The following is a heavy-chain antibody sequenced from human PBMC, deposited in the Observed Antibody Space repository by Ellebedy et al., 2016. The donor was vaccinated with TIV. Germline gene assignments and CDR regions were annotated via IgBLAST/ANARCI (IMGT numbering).Heavy chain of an antibody. CDR1: GFTFSSFA. J-gene: IGHJ4*02. CDR3: AKSPGDITMILDY. CDR2: ISHTGTRT. Sequence: GESLKISCAASGFTFSSFAMTWVRQAPGKGLEWVSTISHTGTRTYYTDSVEGRFIISRDTSKKTLYLQMNGLRAEDTAIYYCAKSPGDITMILDYWGQGTLVTVSS. D-gene: IGHD3-22*01. V-gene: IGHV3-23*01.